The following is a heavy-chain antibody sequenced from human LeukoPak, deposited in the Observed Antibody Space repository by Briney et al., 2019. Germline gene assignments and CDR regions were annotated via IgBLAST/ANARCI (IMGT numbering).Heavy chain of an antibody. CDR3: ARGFWRVRGPFDY. J-gene: IGHJ4*02. CDR2: IYYSGST. Sequence: PSETLSLTCTVSGGSISSGGYYWSWIRQHPGKGLEWIGYIYYSGSTYYNPSLKSRVTISVDTSKNQFSLKLSSVTAADTAVYYCARGFWRVRGPFDYWGQGTLVTVSS. D-gene: IGHD3-10*01. CDR1: GGSISSGGYY. V-gene: IGHV4-31*03.